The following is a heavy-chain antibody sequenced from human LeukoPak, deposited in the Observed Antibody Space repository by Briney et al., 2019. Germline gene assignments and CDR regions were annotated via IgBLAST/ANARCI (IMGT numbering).Heavy chain of an antibody. D-gene: IGHD1-1*01. CDR2: ISGSGGST. V-gene: IGHV3-23*01. J-gene: IGHJ5*02. Sequence: GGSLRLSCAASGLTFSSYAMSWVRQAPGKGLEWVSAISGSGGSTYYADSVRGRFTISRDNSKNTLYLQMNSLRAEDTAVYYCAKWQLYRFDPWGQGTLVTVSS. CDR1: GLTFSSYA. CDR3: AKWQLYRFDP.